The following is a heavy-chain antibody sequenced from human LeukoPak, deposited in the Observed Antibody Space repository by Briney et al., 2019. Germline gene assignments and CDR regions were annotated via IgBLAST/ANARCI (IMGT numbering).Heavy chain of an antibody. V-gene: IGHV1-8*01. J-gene: IGHJ4*02. CDR3: ARVGHNYGPADFDY. D-gene: IGHD3-10*01. CDR1: GYTFTSYD. CDR2: MNPNSGNT. Sequence: ASVKVSCKASGYTFTSYDINWVRQATGQGLEWMGWMNPNSGNTGYAQKFQGRVTMTRNTSISTAYMELSSLRSEDTAVYYCARVGHNYGPADFDYWGQGTLVSVSS.